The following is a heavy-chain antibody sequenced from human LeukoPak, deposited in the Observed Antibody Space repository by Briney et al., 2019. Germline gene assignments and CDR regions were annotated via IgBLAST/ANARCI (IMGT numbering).Heavy chain of an antibody. D-gene: IGHD3-3*01. CDR2: ISGSGGST. CDR1: GFTFSSYA. CDR3: AKQFWRTQRYNWFDP. Sequence: PGGSLRLSCAASGFTFSSYAMSWVRQAPGKGLEWVSAISGSGGSTYYADSVKGRFTISRGNSKNTLYLQMNSLRAEDTAVYYCAKQFWRTQRYNWFDPWGQGALVTVSS. J-gene: IGHJ5*02. V-gene: IGHV3-23*01.